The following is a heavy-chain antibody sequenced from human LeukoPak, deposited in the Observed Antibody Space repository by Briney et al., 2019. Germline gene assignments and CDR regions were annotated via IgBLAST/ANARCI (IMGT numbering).Heavy chain of an antibody. J-gene: IGHJ6*03. CDR3: ARDTMVRGVIKYYYYMDV. Sequence: SETLSLTCTVSGASVSGDPYYWGWIRQPPGKGLEWIGNIYYSGSTNYNPSLKSRVTMSVDTSKNQFSLKLSSVTAADTAVYYCARDTMVRGVIKYYYYMDVWGKGTTVTISS. D-gene: IGHD3-10*01. V-gene: IGHV4-39*07. CDR1: GASVSGDPYY. CDR2: IYYSGST.